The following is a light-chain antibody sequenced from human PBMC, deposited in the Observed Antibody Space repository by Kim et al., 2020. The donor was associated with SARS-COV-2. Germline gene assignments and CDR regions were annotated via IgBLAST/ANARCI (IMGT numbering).Light chain of an antibody. V-gene: IGLV3-19*01. J-gene: IGLJ2*01. CDR1: SLRTYY. CDR2: GKN. Sequence: SSELTQDPAVSVALGQTVRITCQGDSLRTYYASWYQQKPGQAPVFVIYGKNNRPSGIPDRFSGSSSGNTASLTITGAQAEDEADYYGNSRDSSGNHVVFGGGTQLTVL. CDR3: NSRDSSGNHVV.